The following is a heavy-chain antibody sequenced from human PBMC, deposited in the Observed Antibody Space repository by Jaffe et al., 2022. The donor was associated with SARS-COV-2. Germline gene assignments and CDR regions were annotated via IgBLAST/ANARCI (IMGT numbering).Heavy chain of an antibody. V-gene: IGHV3-30-3*01. CDR1: GFTFSSYA. CDR3: ARGTYGGYVGYFDY. D-gene: IGHD4-17*01. Sequence: QVQLVESGGGVVQPGRSLRLPCAASGFTFSSYAMHWVRQAPGKGLEWVAVLSYDGINQFYADSVKGRFTISRDNSKNTLYLQMNSLRVEDTAVYYCARGTYGGYVGYFDYWGQGTLVTVSS. J-gene: IGHJ4*02. CDR2: LSYDGINQ.